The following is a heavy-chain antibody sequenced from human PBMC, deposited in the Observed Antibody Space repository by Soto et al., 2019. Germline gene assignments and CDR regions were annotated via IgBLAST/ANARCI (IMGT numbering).Heavy chain of an antibody. J-gene: IGHJ4*02. CDR2: IYHSGST. CDR3: VKDRWIDS. V-gene: IGHV4-38-2*02. Sequence: SETLSLTCGVSCYSIISGYYWGWIRQPPGKGLEWIGGIYHSGSTYYNPSLKSRVTISVDTSKNQFSLKVTSVTAADTAVYYCVKDRWIDSWGQGTLVTVSS. CDR1: CYSIISGYY. D-gene: IGHD1-1*01.